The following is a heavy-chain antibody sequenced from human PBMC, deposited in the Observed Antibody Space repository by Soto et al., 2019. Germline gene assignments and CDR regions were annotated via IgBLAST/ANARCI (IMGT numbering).Heavy chain of an antibody. CDR3: AGGNSGSSLAY. D-gene: IGHD1-26*01. Sequence: QLRLQESDPGLVKPSETLSLTCTVSGASISSSSYYWGWIRQPPGKGLEWIASIYYSGTTYYNTSLKSRVTISVDTSKNQLSLRLTSVTAADTAVYYCAGGNSGSSLAYWGQGTLVTVSS. V-gene: IGHV4-39*01. CDR1: GASISSSSYY. J-gene: IGHJ4*02. CDR2: IYYSGTT.